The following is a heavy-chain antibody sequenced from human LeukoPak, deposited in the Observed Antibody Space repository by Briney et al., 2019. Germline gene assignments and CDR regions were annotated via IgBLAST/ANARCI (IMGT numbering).Heavy chain of an antibody. Sequence: SETLSLTCAVYGVSFSGYYWSWIRQPPGKGLEWIGEINHSGSTNYNPSLKSRVTISIDTSKNQFSLKLSSVTAADTALYYCARGPGTWYYYWGQGTLVTVSS. CDR2: INHSGST. J-gene: IGHJ4*02. V-gene: IGHV4-34*01. CDR1: GVSFSGYY. CDR3: ARGPGTWYYY. D-gene: IGHD6-13*01.